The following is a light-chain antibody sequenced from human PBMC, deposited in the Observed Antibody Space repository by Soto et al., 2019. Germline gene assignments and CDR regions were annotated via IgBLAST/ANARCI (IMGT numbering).Light chain of an antibody. CDR3: QQYGSSPSVT. CDR1: QTVSRSY. V-gene: IGKV3-20*01. CDR2: AAS. Sequence: ETVLTQSPGTLSLSPGERATLSCRASQTVSRSYLAWYQQKPGQAPRLLIYAASSRATGIPGRFSGSGSGTDFTLTISRLEPEDFAVYYCQQYGSSPSVTFGQGTRLESK. J-gene: IGKJ5*01.